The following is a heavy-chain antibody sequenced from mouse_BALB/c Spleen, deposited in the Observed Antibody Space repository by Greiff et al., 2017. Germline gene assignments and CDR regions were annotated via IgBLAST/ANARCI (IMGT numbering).Heavy chain of an antibody. CDR2: ISTYYGDA. Sequence: QVQLKESGAELVRPGVSVKISCKGSGYTFTDYAMHWVKQSHAKSLEWIGVISTYYGDASYNQKFKGKATMTVDKSSSTAYMELARLTSEDSAIYYCARHGNAMDYWGQGTSVTVSS. J-gene: IGHJ4*01. CDR3: ARHGNAMDY. CDR1: GYTFTDYA. V-gene: IGHV1S137*01. D-gene: IGHD2-1*01.